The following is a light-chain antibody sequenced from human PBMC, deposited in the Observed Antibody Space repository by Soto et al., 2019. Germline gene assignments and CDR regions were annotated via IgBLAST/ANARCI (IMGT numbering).Light chain of an antibody. Sequence: EIVLTQSPATLSLSPGERATLSCRASQTIRSNFLNWYQQKPGQAPRLLIYAASTRAAGIPDRFSSSGSGSDFTLTIGRLVPEDFAVSFCQHYDSSSAHTFGQGTKLQIK. CDR1: QTIRSNF. V-gene: IGKV3-20*01. J-gene: IGKJ2*01. CDR2: AAS. CDR3: QHYDSSSAHT.